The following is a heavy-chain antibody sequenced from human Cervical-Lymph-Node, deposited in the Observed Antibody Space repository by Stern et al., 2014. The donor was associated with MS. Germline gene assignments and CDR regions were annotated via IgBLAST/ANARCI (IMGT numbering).Heavy chain of an antibody. CDR2: IRTRGTKT. CDR3: AKFIAIVPRRWPEIPFHAFDL. CDR1: GFTFSDYY. Sequence: QVQLVESGGHLVRPGGSLRLTCAASGFTFSDYYISWVRQAPGKGLEWLAYIRTRGTKTLYADSVKGRFAISRDNDRGSIYLQLNNVRAEDTAVYFCAKFIAIVPRRWPEIPFHAFDLWGQGTAVTVSS. D-gene: IGHD4-23*01. V-gene: IGHV3-11*01. J-gene: IGHJ3*01.